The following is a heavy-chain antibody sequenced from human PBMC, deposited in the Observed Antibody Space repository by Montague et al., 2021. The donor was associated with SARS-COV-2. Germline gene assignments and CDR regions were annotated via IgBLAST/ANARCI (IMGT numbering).Heavy chain of an antibody. CDR3: ARARTRFSLIVVVIGTFDI. J-gene: IGHJ3*02. CDR1: GGSISSGGYY. V-gene: IGHV4-31*03. D-gene: IGHD3-22*01. CDR2: IYYSGST. Sequence: TLSLTCTVPGGSISSGGYYWSWIRQRPGKGLEWIAYIYYSGSTYYNPSLKSRVSISVDTSKNRFSLKLSSVTAADTAVYYCARARTRFSLIVVVIGTFDIWGQGTMVTVSS.